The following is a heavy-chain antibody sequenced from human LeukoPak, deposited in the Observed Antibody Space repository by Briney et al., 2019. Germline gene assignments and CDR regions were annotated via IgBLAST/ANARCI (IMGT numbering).Heavy chain of an antibody. J-gene: IGHJ4*02. D-gene: IGHD6-13*01. CDR3: AKQSAGSAAWYSLHYDF. CDR2: VDGGGGT. CDR1: GFTLSSYA. V-gene: IGHV3-23*01. Sequence: GGSLRLSCAASGFTLSSYAMTWVRQAPGRGLEWVSSVDGGGGTYYADSVKGRFTISRDNSKDTLYLQMNGLRAEDTAVYFCAKQSAGSAAWYSLHYDFWGQGTLVTVSS.